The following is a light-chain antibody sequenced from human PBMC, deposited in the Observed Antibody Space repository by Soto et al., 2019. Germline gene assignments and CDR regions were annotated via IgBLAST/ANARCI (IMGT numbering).Light chain of an antibody. CDR2: DAS. CDR3: QQRGNWPGLP. CDR1: RSVNNY. J-gene: IGKJ4*01. V-gene: IGKV3-11*01. Sequence: EIVLRQSPGTLSLSPGARATLSCRASRSVNNYLAWYQQRPGQAPRLLIYDASNRATGIPARFSGSGSGTDFPLTISRLELEASAVYSCQQRGNWPGLPVGGGTRVEIK.